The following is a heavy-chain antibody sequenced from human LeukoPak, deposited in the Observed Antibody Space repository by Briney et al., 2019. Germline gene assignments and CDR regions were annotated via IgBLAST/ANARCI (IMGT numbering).Heavy chain of an antibody. CDR3: AKEYCSSTSCLYFDY. D-gene: IGHD2-2*01. CDR1: GFTFSSYS. J-gene: IGHJ4*02. V-gene: IGHV3-21*01. Sequence: GGSLRLSCAASGFTFSSYSMNWVRQAPGKGLEWVSSISSSSSYIYYADSVKGRFTISRDNAKNSLYLQMNSLRAEDTAVYYCAKEYCSSTSCLYFDYWGQGTLVTVSS. CDR2: ISSSSSYI.